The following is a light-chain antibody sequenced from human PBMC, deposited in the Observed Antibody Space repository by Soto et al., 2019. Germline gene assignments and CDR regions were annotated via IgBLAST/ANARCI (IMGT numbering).Light chain of an antibody. CDR1: SSDVGSYDL. CDR3: CSYAGTSPFYV. Sequence: QSVLAQPSPVYGFPGQSIAISCTGTSSDVGSYDLVSWYQQHPGRAPKLVIYEVSKRPSGVSSRFSGSKSGNTASLAISGLQAEDEADYHCCSYAGTSPFYVFGPGTKVTVL. CDR2: EVS. V-gene: IGLV2-23*02. J-gene: IGLJ1*01.